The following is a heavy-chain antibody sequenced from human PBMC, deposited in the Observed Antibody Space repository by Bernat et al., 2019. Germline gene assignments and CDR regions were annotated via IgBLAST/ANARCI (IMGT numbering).Heavy chain of an antibody. CDR3: ARGPNSGAFDI. CDR2: VNTGNGDT. D-gene: IGHD3-10*01. Sequence: QVQLVQSGAEVKKPGASVKVSCKALGYTFTTYYLHWLRQAPGQRLEWMGWVNTGNGDTKYSLKFQGRVTITRDTSASTAYMELTSLRSEDTAVYYCARGPNSGAFDIWGQGKMVIVSS. CDR1: GYTFTTYY. V-gene: IGHV1-3*04. J-gene: IGHJ3*02.